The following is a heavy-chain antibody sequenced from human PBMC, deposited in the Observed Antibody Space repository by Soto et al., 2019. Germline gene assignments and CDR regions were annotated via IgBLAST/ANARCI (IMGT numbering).Heavy chain of an antibody. D-gene: IGHD3-3*01. CDR1: GFTFSSYW. CDR3: ARDPYYDFWSGYLDY. CDR2: IKQDGSEK. J-gene: IGHJ4*02. Sequence: PVGSLRLSCAASGFTFSSYWMSWVRQAPGKGLEWVANIKQDGSEKYYVDSVKGRFTISRDNAKNSLYLQMNSLRAEDTAVYYCARDPYYDFWSGYLDYWAREPWSPSPQ. V-gene: IGHV3-7*03.